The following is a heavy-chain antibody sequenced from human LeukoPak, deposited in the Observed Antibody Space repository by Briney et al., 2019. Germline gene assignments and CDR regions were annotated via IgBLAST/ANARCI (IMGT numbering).Heavy chain of an antibody. CDR1: G. CDR2: IWYDGSNK. V-gene: IGHV3-33*01. J-gene: IGHJ4*02. D-gene: IGHD2-21*01. CDR3: ARDRVADY. Sequence: GXHWVRQAPGKGLEWVAVIWYDGSNKYYADSVKGRFTISRDNSKNTLYLQMNSLRAEDTAVYYCARDRVADYWGQGTLVTVSS.